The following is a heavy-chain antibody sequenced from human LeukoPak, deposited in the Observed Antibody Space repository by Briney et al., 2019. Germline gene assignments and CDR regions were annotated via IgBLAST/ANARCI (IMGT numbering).Heavy chain of an antibody. D-gene: IGHD1-7*01. CDR3: ARRDLRELDY. CDR2: IYYSGST. CDR1: GGSISSYY. Sequence: PSETLSLTCTVSGGSISSYYWSWIRQPPGKGLEWIGYIYYSGSTYYNPSLKSRVTISVDTSKNQFSLKLSSVTAADTAVYYCARRDLRELDYWGQGTLVTVSS. J-gene: IGHJ4*02. V-gene: IGHV4-59*08.